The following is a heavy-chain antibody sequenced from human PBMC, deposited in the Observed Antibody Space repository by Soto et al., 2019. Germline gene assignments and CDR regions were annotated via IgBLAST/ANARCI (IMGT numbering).Heavy chain of an antibody. CDR2: ISAYNGNT. Sequence: QVQLVQSGAEVKKPGASVKVSCKASGYTFTSYGISWVRQAPGQGFEWMGWISAYNGNTNYAQKLQGRVTMTTDTSTSTAYMELRSLRSDDTAVYYCARSITKRVGAPGRYNWFDPWGQGTLVTVSS. D-gene: IGHD1-26*01. CDR1: GYTFTSYG. CDR3: ARSITKRVGAPGRYNWFDP. J-gene: IGHJ5*02. V-gene: IGHV1-18*01.